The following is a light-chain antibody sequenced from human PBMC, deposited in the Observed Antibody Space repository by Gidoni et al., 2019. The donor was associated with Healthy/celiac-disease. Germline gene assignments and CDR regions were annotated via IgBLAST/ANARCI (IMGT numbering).Light chain of an antibody. CDR2: DAS. CDR3: QQSYSTPRAT. V-gene: IGKV1-39*01. Sequence: IQLPHSPSSLSASVGDRVTITCRASQSISSYLNWYQQKPGKAPKLLIYDASSLESGVTSRFSGSGSGTDFTLTISSLQPEDFATYYCQQSYSTPRATFGPGTKVDIK. CDR1: QSISSY. J-gene: IGKJ3*01.